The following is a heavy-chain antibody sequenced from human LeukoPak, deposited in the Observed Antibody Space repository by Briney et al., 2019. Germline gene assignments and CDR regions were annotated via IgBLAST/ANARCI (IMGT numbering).Heavy chain of an antibody. V-gene: IGHV3-23*01. D-gene: IGHD3-22*01. Sequence: GGSLRLSCAASGFTFSDYVMSWVRQAPGKGVEWVSAITGSGANTYYADSVKGRFTISRDNAKNSLYLQMNSLRAEDTAVYYCASKGSSGYYGPFDYWGQGTLVTVSS. CDR2: ITGSGANT. CDR3: ASKGSSGYYGPFDY. CDR1: GFTFSDYV. J-gene: IGHJ4*02.